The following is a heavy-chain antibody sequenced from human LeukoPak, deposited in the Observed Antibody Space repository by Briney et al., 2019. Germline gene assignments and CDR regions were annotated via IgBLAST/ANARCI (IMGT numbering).Heavy chain of an antibody. D-gene: IGHD2-2*02. V-gene: IGHV3-15*06. J-gene: IGHJ1*01. CDR3: ATEYCTSTSCYNDFQD. CDR1: GFTLCNAR. Sequence: PGGPLRLSCAASGFTLCNARMNWVRQAPGKGLEWVIHFKNKNVRITPNYTAPLKDSLNISREESTNSPYLQTNSLKTDHTPAYHCATEYCTSTSCYNDFQDWGQGTLVTVAS. CDR2: FKNKNVRITP.